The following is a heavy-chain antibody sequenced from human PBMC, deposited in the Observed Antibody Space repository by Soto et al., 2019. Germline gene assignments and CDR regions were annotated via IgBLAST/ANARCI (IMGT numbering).Heavy chain of an antibody. Sequence: VGSLRLSGTASGFMFGSYWMTWVRHVPGKGLQWVANIKRDGSEKYYVDFVKGRFTISRDNADNSVFLDMNNLRVDDTATYYCARVRATDYEIDYWGQGALVTVSS. CDR2: IKRDGSEK. V-gene: IGHV3-7*03. D-gene: IGHD4-17*01. J-gene: IGHJ4*02. CDR1: GFMFGSYW. CDR3: ARVRATDYEIDY.